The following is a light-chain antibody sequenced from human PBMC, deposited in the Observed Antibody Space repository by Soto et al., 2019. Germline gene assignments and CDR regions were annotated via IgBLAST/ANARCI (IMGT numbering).Light chain of an antibody. V-gene: IGKV3-15*01. Sequence: EIVMTQSPATLSVSPGERATLSCRASQSVRSNLAWYQQQPGQAPRLVIYGASTRATGIPARFSGSGSGTEFTFTVSSLQSEDFAVYYCLQYNNWVPTFGQGTKVEIK. J-gene: IGKJ1*01. CDR2: GAS. CDR1: QSVRSN. CDR3: LQYNNWVPT.